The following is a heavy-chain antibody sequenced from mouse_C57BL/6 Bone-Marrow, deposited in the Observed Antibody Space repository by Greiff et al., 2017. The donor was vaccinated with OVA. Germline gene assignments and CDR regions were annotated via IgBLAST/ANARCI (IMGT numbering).Heavy chain of an antibody. CDR3: ARSYYYGSSYDWYFDV. V-gene: IGHV8-8*01. Sequence: ESGPGILQPSQTLSLTCSFSGFSLSTFGMGVGWIRQPSGKGLEWLAHIWWDDDKYYNPALKSRLTISKDTSKNQVFLKIANVDTADTATYYCARSYYYGSSYDWYFDVWGTGTTVTVSS. D-gene: IGHD1-1*01. CDR1: GFSLSTFGMG. CDR2: IWWDDDK. J-gene: IGHJ1*03.